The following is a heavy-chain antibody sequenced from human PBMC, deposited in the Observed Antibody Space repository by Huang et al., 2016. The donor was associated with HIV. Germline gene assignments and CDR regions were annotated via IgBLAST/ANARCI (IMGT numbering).Heavy chain of an antibody. CDR1: GFIFSDYW. D-gene: IGHD3-3*01. J-gene: IGHJ4*01. V-gene: IGHV3-74*02. CDR2: IWSDGSRT. CDR3: VRAKEKGYDFWSGYRY. Sequence: EVELAESGGGSVRPGQSLRLSCVGSGFIFSDYWMHWFRQIPGKGRMWVARIWSDGSRTSYVDSVKGRFTIYRDKAKNTVYLQMSSLRVDDTAVYYCVRAKEKGYDFWSGYRYWGQGVQVTVSS.